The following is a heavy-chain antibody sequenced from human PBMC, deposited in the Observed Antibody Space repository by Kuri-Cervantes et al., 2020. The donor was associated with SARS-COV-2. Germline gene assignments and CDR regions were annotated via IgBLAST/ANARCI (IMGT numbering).Heavy chain of an antibody. CDR3: ARDGGYYYDSGNYYYYGMGV. Sequence: ASVKVSCKASGYTFSNNAINWVRQAPGQGLQWVGGINTVTGNPAYAHGFTCRFVFSLDTSVRTAYLQISSLKAEDTAVYYCARDGGYYYDSGNYYYYGMGVWGQGTTVTVSS. CDR2: INTVTGNP. J-gene: IGHJ6*02. V-gene: IGHV7-4-1*02. D-gene: IGHD3-22*01. CDR1: GYTFSNNA.